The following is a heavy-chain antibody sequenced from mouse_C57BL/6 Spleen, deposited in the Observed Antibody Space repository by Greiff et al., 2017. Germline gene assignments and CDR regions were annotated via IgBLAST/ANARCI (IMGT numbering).Heavy chain of an antibody. Sequence: VQLQQSGPELVKPGASVKISCKASGYSFTSYYIHWVKQRPGQGLEWIGWIYPGSGNTKYNEKFKGKATLTADTSSSTAYMQLSSLTSEGSAVYYCAFYYYGSSYAGYWGQGTTLTVSS. CDR1: GYSFTSYY. CDR3: AFYYYGSSYAGY. CDR2: IYPGSGNT. D-gene: IGHD1-1*01. V-gene: IGHV1-66*01. J-gene: IGHJ2*01.